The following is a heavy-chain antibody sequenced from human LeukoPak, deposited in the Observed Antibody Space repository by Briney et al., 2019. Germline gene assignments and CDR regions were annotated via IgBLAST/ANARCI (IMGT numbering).Heavy chain of an antibody. CDR3: ARHGGYYYDSSGSLPGAFDI. J-gene: IGHJ3*02. CDR1: GYSFSSYW. V-gene: IGHV5-51*01. CDR2: IYPGDSDT. Sequence: GESLKISCKGSGYSFSSYWIGWVRQMPGKGLEWMGIIYPGDSDTRYNPSFQGQVTISADKSISTAYLQWSSLKAWDTAVYYCARHGGYYYDSSGSLPGAFDIWGQGTMVTVSS. D-gene: IGHD3-22*01.